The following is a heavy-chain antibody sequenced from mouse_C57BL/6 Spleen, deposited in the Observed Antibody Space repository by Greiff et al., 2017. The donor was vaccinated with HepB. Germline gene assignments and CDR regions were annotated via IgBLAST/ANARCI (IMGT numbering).Heavy chain of an antibody. D-gene: IGHD1-1*01. CDR1: GYTFTDYE. V-gene: IGHV1-15*01. J-gene: IGHJ4*01. CDR2: IDPETGGA. Sequence: VQLQQSGAELVRPGASVTLSCKASGYTFTDYEMHWVKQTPVHGLEWIGAIDPETGGAAYNQKFKGKAILTTDKSSSTAYMELRILTSEDSAVYYCTRSWNYGRPFRYAMYYWGQGTSVTVSS. CDR3: TRSWNYGRPFRYAMYY.